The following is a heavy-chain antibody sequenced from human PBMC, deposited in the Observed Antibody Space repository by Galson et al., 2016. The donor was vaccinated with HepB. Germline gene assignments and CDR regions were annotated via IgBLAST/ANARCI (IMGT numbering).Heavy chain of an antibody. CDR1: GVSIRNSGRY. J-gene: IGHJ5*02. Sequence: TLSLTCSVSGVSIRNSGRYWAWVRQHPGQGLEWIGYISHSGSAYYNLSLRSRLTISVDTSKNEFSLKLSSVTAADTAMYYCATSWYYDSWSGHSHGGWFGPWGQGILVPVSS. V-gene: IGHV4-31*02. CDR3: ATSWYYDSWSGHSHGGWFGP. CDR2: ISHSGSA. D-gene: IGHD3-3*01.